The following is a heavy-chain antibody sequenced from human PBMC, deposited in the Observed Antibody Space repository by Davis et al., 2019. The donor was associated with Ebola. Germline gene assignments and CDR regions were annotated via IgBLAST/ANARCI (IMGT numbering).Heavy chain of an antibody. CDR3: ARDLIKPLDV. CDR1: GFTFSSYA. CDR2: ISYDGSNK. V-gene: IGHV3-30*04. J-gene: IGHJ6*02. Sequence: GESLKISCAASGFTFSSYAMHWVRQAPGKGLEWVAVISYDGSNKYYADSVKGRFTISRDNSKNTLYLQMSSLRAEDTAVYYCARDLIKPLDVWGQGTTVTVSS.